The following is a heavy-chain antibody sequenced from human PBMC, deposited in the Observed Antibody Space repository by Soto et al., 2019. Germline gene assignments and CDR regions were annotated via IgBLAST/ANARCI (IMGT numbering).Heavy chain of an antibody. CDR3: AREGYNYDYDY. CDR2: IHHGGKT. V-gene: IGHV4-4*02. J-gene: IGHJ4*02. CDR1: GDSISSSNW. D-gene: IGHD5-18*01. Sequence: PSETLSLTCAVSGDSISSSNWWSWVRQPPGKGLEWIGKIHHGGKTNYNPSLKNRVTISLDKSKNQFSLRLSSVTAADTAVYYCAREGYNYDYDYWGQGTLVTVSS.